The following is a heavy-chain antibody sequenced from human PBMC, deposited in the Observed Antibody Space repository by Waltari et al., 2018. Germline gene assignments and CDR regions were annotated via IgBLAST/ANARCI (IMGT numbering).Heavy chain of an antibody. CDR3: AKDNRYGMDV. Sequence: EVQLVESGGGLVQLGRSLRLSCKASGFTFDDSAMPWVRQAPGKGLEWVSGISWNSGSIGYADSVKGRFTISRDNAKNSLYLQMNSLRAEDMALYYCAKDNRYGMDVWGQGTTVTVSS. CDR1: GFTFDDSA. CDR2: ISWNSGSI. J-gene: IGHJ6*02. V-gene: IGHV3-9*03.